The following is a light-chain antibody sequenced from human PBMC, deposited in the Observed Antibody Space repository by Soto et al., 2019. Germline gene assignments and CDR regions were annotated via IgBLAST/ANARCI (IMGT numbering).Light chain of an antibody. CDR2: DVT. Sequence: TEPRSVSGSPGQSVTISCTGTSSDVGGYNYVSWYQQHPDKAPKLMIYDVTKRPSGVPHRFSGSKSDNTASLTISGLQAEDEADYYCCSYAGTNSYVFGTGTKVTVL. CDR1: SSDVGGYNY. V-gene: IGLV2-11*01. CDR3: CSYAGTNSYV. J-gene: IGLJ1*01.